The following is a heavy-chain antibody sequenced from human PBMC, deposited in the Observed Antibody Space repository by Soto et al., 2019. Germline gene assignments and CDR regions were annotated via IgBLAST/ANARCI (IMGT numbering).Heavy chain of an antibody. J-gene: IGHJ5*02. D-gene: IGHD6-19*01. V-gene: IGHV1-46*03. Sequence: QVQLVQSGAEVKKPGASVKVSCKASGYTLSNYYLHWVRQAPGQGLVWMGIINPSGGNTRYEQKFQGRVTMDRDTTTSTVYMELSSLRLEETAVYYCTRGGSGWSNWFDPWGQGTLVTVSS. CDR1: GYTLSNYY. CDR2: INPSGGNT. CDR3: TRGGSGWSNWFDP.